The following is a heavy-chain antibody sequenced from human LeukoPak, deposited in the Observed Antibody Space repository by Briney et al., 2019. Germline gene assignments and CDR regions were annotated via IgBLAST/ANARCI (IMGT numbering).Heavy chain of an antibody. D-gene: IGHD3-10*01. Sequence: GESLKISCKGSGYSFTSYWIAWVRQLPGKGLEWMGIIYPGDSATAYSPSFQGQVTISADKSISTVYLQWSSLKASDIAMYYRARRRTGLSFDFWGQGTLVTVSS. CDR3: ARRRTGLSFDF. CDR1: GYSFTSYW. V-gene: IGHV5-51*01. J-gene: IGHJ4*02. CDR2: IYPGDSAT.